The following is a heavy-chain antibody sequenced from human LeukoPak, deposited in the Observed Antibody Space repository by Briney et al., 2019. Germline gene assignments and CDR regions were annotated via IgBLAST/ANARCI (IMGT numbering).Heavy chain of an antibody. V-gene: IGHV3-21*01. CDR3: ARSGSSGALFDY. Sequence: GGSLRLSCAASGFTFSSYSMNWVRQAPGKGLEWVSSISSSSSYIYYADSVKGRFTISRDNAKNSLYLQMNSLRAEGTAVYYCARSGSSGALFDYWGQGTLVTVSS. J-gene: IGHJ4*02. CDR1: GFTFSSYS. D-gene: IGHD6-19*01. CDR2: ISSSSSYI.